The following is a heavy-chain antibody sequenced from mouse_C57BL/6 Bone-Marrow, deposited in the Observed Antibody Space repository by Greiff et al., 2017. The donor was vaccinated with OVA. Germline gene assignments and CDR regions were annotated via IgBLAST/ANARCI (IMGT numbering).Heavy chain of an antibody. CDR2: IDPNSGGT. CDR3: AREGVLLRSYFDY. V-gene: IGHV1-72*01. D-gene: IGHD1-1*01. Sequence: QVQLKQPGAELVKPGASVKLSCKASGYTFTSYWMHWVKQRPGRGLEWIGRIDPNSGGTKYNEKFKSKATLTVDKPSSTAYMQLSSLTSEDSAVYYCAREGVLLRSYFDYWGQGTTLTVSS. CDR1: GYTFTSYW. J-gene: IGHJ2*01.